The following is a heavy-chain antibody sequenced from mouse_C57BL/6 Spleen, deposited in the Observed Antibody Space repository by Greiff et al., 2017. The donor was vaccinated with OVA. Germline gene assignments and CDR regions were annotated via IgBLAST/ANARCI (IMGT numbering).Heavy chain of an antibody. D-gene: IGHD2-5*01. CDR1: GFTFSSYG. J-gene: IGHJ2*01. CDR2: ISSGGSYT. CDR3: ARPAYYSNYEGGYFDY. Sequence: EVKLQESGGDLVKPGGSLKLSCAASGFTFSSYGMSWVRQTPDKRLEWVATISSGGSYTYYPDRVKGRFTISRDNAKNTLYLQMSSLKSEDTAMYYCARPAYYSNYEGGYFDYWGQGTTLTVSS. V-gene: IGHV5-6*01.